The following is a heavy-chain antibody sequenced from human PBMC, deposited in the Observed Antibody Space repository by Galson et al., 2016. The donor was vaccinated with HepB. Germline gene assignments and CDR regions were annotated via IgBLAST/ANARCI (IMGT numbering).Heavy chain of an antibody. D-gene: IGHD5-12*01. V-gene: IGHV4-31*03. Sequence: TLSLTCTVSGDSINRGGFYWSWIRQPPGKALEWIGYVFITGSANYNPSLQSRLTIGIDTSKNQFSLNLRSVTAADTAVYFCARVGGSGYDNRGYFDSWGQGTLVHVSS. J-gene: IGHJ4*02. CDR3: ARVGGSGYDNRGYFDS. CDR1: GDSINRGGFY. CDR2: VFITGSA.